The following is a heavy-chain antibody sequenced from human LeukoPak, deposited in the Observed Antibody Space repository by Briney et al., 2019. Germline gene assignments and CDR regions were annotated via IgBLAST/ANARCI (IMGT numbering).Heavy chain of an antibody. Sequence: PGGSLRLSCVASGFIFSDHYVDWVRQAPGKGLEWVSVIYSGGSTYYADSVKGRFTFSRDNSKNTLYLQMNSLRAEDTAVYYCARPGPDAFDIWGQGTMVTVSS. CDR3: ARPGPDAFDI. CDR1: GFIFSDHY. CDR2: IYSGGST. V-gene: IGHV3-66*04. J-gene: IGHJ3*02.